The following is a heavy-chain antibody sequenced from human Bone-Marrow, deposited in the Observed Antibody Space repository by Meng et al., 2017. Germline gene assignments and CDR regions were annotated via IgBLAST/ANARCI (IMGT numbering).Heavy chain of an antibody. D-gene: IGHD5-24*01. CDR2: ISGSGGST. Sequence: LSLTCAASGFTFSSYAMSWVRQAPGKGLEWVSAISGSGGSTYYADSVKGRFTISRDNSKNTLYLQMNSLRAEDTAVYYCARGSVGWGWLQSNWFDPWGQGTLVTVSS. V-gene: IGHV3-23*01. CDR1: GFTFSSYA. CDR3: ARGSVGWGWLQSNWFDP. J-gene: IGHJ5*02.